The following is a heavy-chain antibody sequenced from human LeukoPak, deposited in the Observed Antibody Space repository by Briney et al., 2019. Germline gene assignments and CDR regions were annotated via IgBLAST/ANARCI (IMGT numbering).Heavy chain of an antibody. V-gene: IGHV3-23*01. CDR1: GFTFSSYA. CDR2: ISGSGGST. Sequence: GGSLRLSCAASGFTFSSYAMSWVRQAPGKGLEWVSAISGSGGSTYYADSVKGRFTISRDNSKNTLYLQMNSLRAEDTAVYYCAKPDCSSTSCPDFDYWGQGTLVTVSA. J-gene: IGHJ4*02. CDR3: AKPDCSSTSCPDFDY. D-gene: IGHD2-2*01.